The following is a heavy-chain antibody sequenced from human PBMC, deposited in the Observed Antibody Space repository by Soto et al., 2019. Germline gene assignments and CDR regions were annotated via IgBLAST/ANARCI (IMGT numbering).Heavy chain of an antibody. Sequence: PSETLSLTCTVSGGSIATSSYFWAWIRRPPGKGLEWIGSIDYRGTIYNNPSPKSRVTISVDTSKNHFSLKLDSVTAADTALYYCSRRAPEGFDPWGQGXLVT. CDR3: SRRAPEGFDP. CDR2: IDYRGTI. J-gene: IGHJ5*02. CDR1: GGSIATSSYF. V-gene: IGHV4-39*02.